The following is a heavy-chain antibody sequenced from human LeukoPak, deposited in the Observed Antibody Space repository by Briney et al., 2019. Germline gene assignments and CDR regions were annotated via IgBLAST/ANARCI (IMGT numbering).Heavy chain of an antibody. J-gene: IGHJ4*02. Sequence: SETLSLTCSVSGGSVSSSSYYWGWVRQPPGKGLEWIGSFHYRGRTYYNPSLKSRVTVSGDTSKNQFSLKLRSVTAADTAVYYCASLVVVVVTASEIDYWGQGTLVTVSS. CDR2: FHYRGRT. D-gene: IGHD2-21*02. V-gene: IGHV4-39*01. CDR1: GGSVSSSSYY. CDR3: ASLVVVVVTASEIDY.